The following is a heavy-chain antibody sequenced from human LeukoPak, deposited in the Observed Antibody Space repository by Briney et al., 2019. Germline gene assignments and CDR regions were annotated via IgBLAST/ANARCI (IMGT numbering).Heavy chain of an antibody. V-gene: IGHV4-4*09. CDR3: ARKDCSSYSCYDTYDY. D-gene: IGHD2-2*01. CDR1: GGSISSYY. Sequence: PSETLSLTCTVSGGSISSYYWSWIRQPPGKGLEWIGLIYTSGSTNYNPSLKSRVTISVDTSKNQFSLKLSSVTAADTAVYYCARKDCSSYSCYDTYDYWGQGALVTVSS. J-gene: IGHJ4*02. CDR2: IYTSGST.